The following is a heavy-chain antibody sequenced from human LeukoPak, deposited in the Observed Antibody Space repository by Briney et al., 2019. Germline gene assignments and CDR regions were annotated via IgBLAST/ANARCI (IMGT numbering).Heavy chain of an antibody. V-gene: IGHV1-18*01. CDR1: GYTFTSYG. Sequence: ASVKVSCKASGYTFTSYGISWVRQAPGQGLEWMGWISAYNGNTNYAQKLQGRVTMTTDTSTSTAYMELRSLRSDDTAVYYCARDLVGYCSGGSCYNFDYWGQGTLVTVSS. CDR3: ARDLVGYCSGGSCYNFDY. J-gene: IGHJ4*02. CDR2: ISAYNGNT. D-gene: IGHD2-15*01.